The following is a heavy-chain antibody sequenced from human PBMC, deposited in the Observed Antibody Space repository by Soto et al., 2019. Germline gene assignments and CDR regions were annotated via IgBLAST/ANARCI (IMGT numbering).Heavy chain of an antibody. CDR1: GFTFSSYA. J-gene: IGHJ6*02. CDR2: ISYDGSNK. V-gene: IGHV3-30-3*01. D-gene: IGHD3-3*01. CDR3: ARDIEDWSGYYLDV. Sequence: GGSLRLSCAASGFTFSSYAMHWVRQAPGKGLEWVAVISYDGSNKYYADSVKGRFTISRDNSKNTLYLQMNSLRAEDTAVYYCARDIEDWSGYYLDVWGQGTTVTVSS.